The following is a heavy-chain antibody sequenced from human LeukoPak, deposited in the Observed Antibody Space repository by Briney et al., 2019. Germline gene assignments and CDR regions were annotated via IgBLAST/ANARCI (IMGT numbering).Heavy chain of an antibody. CDR1: GYTFTGYY. CDR2: INPNSGGT. V-gene: IGHV1-2*02. Sequence: GASVTVSFKASGYTFTGYYMHWVRQAPGQGLEWMGWINPNSGGTNYAQKFQGRVTMTRDTSISTAYMELGRLRSDDTAVYYCARGQYGMDVWGQGTTVTVSS. J-gene: IGHJ6*02. CDR3: ARGQYGMDV.